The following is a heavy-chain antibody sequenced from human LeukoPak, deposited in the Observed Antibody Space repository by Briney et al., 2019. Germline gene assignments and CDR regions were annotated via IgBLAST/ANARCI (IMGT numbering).Heavy chain of an antibody. D-gene: IGHD4-23*01. CDR3: ARQGYGGNPRGAFDI. CDR2: ISAYNGNT. Sequence: GASVKVSCKASGYTFTSYGISWVRQAPGQGLEWMGWISAYNGNTNYAQKLQGRVTMTTDTSTSTAYMELRSLRSDDTAVYYCARQGYGGNPRGAFDIWGQGTMVTVSS. V-gene: IGHV1-18*01. J-gene: IGHJ3*02. CDR1: GYTFTSYG.